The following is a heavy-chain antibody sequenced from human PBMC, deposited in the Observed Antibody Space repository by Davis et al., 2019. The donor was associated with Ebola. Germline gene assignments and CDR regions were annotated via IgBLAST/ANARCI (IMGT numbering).Heavy chain of an antibody. J-gene: IGHJ5*02. Sequence: MPSETLSLTCTVSGGSISSGDYYWSWIRQPPGKGLEWIGYIYYSGSTYYNPSLKSRVTISVDTSKNQFSLKLSSVTAADTAVYYCARRRHDYYDSSGYYPEAYWFDPWGQGTLVTVSS. D-gene: IGHD3-22*01. V-gene: IGHV4-30-4*01. CDR1: GGSISSGDYY. CDR3: ARRRHDYYDSSGYYPEAYWFDP. CDR2: IYYSGST.